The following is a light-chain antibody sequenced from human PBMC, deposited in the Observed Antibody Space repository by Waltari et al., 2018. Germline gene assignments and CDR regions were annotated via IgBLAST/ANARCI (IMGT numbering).Light chain of an antibody. J-gene: IGLJ3*02. V-gene: IGLV4-69*01. Sequence: QIVLTQSPSASASLGASVKLTCTLSSGHSTHVVAWLQQQPEQGPRFLMKVKRDGSHTKGDEIPDRFSCYSSGPERYLPLSSRQSEYETDYYCQTGGHGTWVFGGGTKLTVL. CDR2: VKRDGSH. CDR3: QTGGHGTWV. CDR1: SGHSTHV.